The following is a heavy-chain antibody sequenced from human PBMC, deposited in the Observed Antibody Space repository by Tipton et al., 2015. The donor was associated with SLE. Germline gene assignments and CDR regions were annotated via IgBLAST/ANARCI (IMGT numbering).Heavy chain of an antibody. CDR1: GFTFSSYA. D-gene: IGHD3-22*01. Sequence: SLRLSCAASGFTFSSYAMSWVRQAPGKGLEWVSAISGSGGSTYYADSVKGRFTISRDNSKNTLYLQMNSLRAEDTAVYYCAKDRNPTYYYDSSGSEYFQHWGQGTLVTVSS. J-gene: IGHJ1*01. V-gene: IGHV3-23*01. CDR3: AKDRNPTYYYDSSGSEYFQH. CDR2: ISGSGGST.